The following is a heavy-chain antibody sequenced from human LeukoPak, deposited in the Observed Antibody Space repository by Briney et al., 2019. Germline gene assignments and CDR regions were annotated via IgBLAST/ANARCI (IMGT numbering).Heavy chain of an antibody. V-gene: IGHV4-61*02. J-gene: IGHJ4*02. CDR3: ARDRVQPFRWVHNPSGYDGHY. CDR1: GGSISSGSYY. Sequence: KPSETLSLTCTVSGGSISSGSYYWSWIRQPAGKGLEWIGRIYTSGSTNYNPSLKSRVTISVDTSKNQFSLKLSSVTAADTAVYYCARDRVQPFRWVHNPSGYDGHYRGQGTLVTVSS. CDR2: IYTSGST. D-gene: IGHD5-12*01.